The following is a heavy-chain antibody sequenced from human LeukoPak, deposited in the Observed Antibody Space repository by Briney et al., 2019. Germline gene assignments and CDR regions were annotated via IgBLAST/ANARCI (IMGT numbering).Heavy chain of an antibody. CDR1: GDSISSSRYC. D-gene: IGHD3-10*01. CDR2: VYHSGST. Sequence: SETLSLTCSVSGDSISSSRYCWGWIRQPPGKWLEWIGSVYHSGSTHYNPSLNSRITISVDTSKNQFSLRLRSVTAADTALYFCLAYYSLSGNYYNGIDYWGQGTLVTVSS. J-gene: IGHJ4*02. V-gene: IGHV4-39*01. CDR3: LAYYSLSGNYYNGIDY.